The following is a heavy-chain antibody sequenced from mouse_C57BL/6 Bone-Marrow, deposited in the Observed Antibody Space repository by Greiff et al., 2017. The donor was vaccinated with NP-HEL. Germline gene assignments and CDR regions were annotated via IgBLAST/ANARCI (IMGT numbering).Heavy chain of an antibody. CDR3: AREESIVQYYFDY. D-gene: IGHD2-12*01. V-gene: IGHV1-69*01. CDR1: GYTFTSYW. Sequence: QVQLQQPGAELVMPGASVKLSCKASGYTFTSYWMHWVKQRPGQGLEWIGEIDPSDSYTNYNQKFKGKSTLTVDKSSSTAYMQLSSLTSEDSAVYYCAREESIVQYYFDYWGQGTTLTVSS. J-gene: IGHJ2*01. CDR2: IDPSDSYT.